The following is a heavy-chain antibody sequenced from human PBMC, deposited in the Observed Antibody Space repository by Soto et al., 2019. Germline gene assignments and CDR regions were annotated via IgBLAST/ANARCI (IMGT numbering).Heavy chain of an antibody. CDR1: GYTFTGYY. J-gene: IGHJ4*02. V-gene: IGHV1-2*04. CDR2: INPNSGDT. CDR3: AREGYDDAENPLDS. Sequence: ASLKVSCKASGYTFTGYYLHWVRQAPGQGPEGVGLINPNSGDTKYAKKFQDWVTMTSDKSTSTVYMDLIRLKSDDTAVYYCAREGYDDAENPLDSWGQGTLVTVSS. D-gene: IGHD3-16*01.